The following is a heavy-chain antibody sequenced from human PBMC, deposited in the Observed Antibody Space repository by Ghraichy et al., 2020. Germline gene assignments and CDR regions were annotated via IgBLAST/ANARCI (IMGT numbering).Heavy chain of an antibody. CDR2: ISSGSSYI. D-gene: IGHD2-2*02. Sequence: SCAASGFTFSSYTMNWVRQAPGKGLEWVSSISSGSSYIYYADSVKGRFTISRDNAKNSLYLQMNSLRAEDTAVYYCARDLVVVPAAIVLYGMDVWGQGTTVTVSS. CDR3: ARDLVVVPAAIVLYGMDV. J-gene: IGHJ6*02. V-gene: IGHV3-21*01. CDR1: GFTFSSYT.